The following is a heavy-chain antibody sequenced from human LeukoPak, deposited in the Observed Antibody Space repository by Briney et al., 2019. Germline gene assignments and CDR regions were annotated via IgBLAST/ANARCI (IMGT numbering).Heavy chain of an antibody. Sequence: ASVKVSCKASGYIFTGYYMHWVRQAPGQGLEWMGWINPNSGGTNYAQKFQGRVTMTRDTSISTAYMGLSRLRSDDTAVYYCARGYCSGGSCSLVYYFDYWGQGTLVTVSS. J-gene: IGHJ4*02. D-gene: IGHD2-15*01. CDR2: INPNSGGT. CDR1: GYIFTGYY. CDR3: ARGYCSGGSCSLVYYFDY. V-gene: IGHV1-2*02.